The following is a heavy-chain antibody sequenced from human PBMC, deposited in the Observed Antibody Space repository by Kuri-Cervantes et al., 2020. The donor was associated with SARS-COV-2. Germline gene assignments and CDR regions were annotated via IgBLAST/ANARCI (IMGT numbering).Heavy chain of an antibody. J-gene: IGHJ4*02. CDR1: GFTFSSYA. Sequence: GESLKISCAASGFTFSSYAMSWVRQAPGKGLEWVSAISGSGGSTYYADSVKGRLTISRDNSKNTLYLQMNSLRAEDTAVYYCAKDREYSSSIGQVDYWGQGTLVTDSS. D-gene: IGHD6-6*01. CDR2: ISGSGGST. V-gene: IGHV3-23*01. CDR3: AKDREYSSSIGQVDY.